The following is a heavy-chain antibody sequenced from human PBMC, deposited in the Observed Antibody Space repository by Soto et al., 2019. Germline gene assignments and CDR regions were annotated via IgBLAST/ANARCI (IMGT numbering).Heavy chain of an antibody. V-gene: IGHV3-66*01. CDR2: IYSGGST. CDR3: ARDLWYYGMDV. Sequence: EVQLVESGGGLVQPGGSLRLSCAASGFTVSSNYMSWVRQAPGKGLEWVSVIYSGGSTYYADSVKGRFTISRETSKNTLYLQMNSLRAEDTAMYYCARDLWYYGMDVWGQGTTVTVSS. CDR1: GFTVSSNY. J-gene: IGHJ6*02.